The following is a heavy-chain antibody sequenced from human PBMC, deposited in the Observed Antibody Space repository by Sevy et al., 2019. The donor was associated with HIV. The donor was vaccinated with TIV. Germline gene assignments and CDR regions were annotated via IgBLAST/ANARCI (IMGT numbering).Heavy chain of an antibody. V-gene: IGHV3-23*01. J-gene: IGHJ5*02. D-gene: IGHD6-13*01. CDR3: AKVFGIAAAGTWWFDP. CDR1: GFTFSSYA. Sequence: GGSLRLSCAASGFTFSSYAMHWVRQAPGKGLEWVSAISGSGGSTYYADSVKGRFTISRDNSKNTLYLQMNSLRAEDTAVYYCAKVFGIAAAGTWWFDPWGQGTLVTVSS. CDR2: ISGSGGST.